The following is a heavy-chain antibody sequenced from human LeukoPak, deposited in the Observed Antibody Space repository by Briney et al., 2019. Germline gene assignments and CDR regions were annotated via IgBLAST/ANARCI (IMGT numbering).Heavy chain of an antibody. D-gene: IGHD3-22*01. CDR2: IRSKAYGGTT. CDR3: TRDLLYYDSSGYYSAKDY. J-gene: IGHJ4*02. CDR1: GFTFGDYA. V-gene: IGHV3-49*03. Sequence: GRSLRLSCTASGFTFGDYAMSWFRLAPGKGLEWVGFIRSKAYGGTTEYAASVKGRFTISRDDSKSIAYLQMNSLKTEDTAVYYCTRDLLYYDSSGYYSAKDYWGQGTLVTVSS.